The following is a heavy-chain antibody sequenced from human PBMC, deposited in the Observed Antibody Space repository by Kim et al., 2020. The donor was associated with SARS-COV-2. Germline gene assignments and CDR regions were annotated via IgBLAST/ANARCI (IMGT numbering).Heavy chain of an antibody. CDR1: GFTFSSYA. V-gene: IGHV3-30-3*01. CDR3: ARTYGSGSLDAFDI. J-gene: IGHJ3*02. CDR2: ISYDGSNK. D-gene: IGHD3-10*01. Sequence: GGSLRLSCAASGFTFSSYAMHWVRQAPGKGLEWVAVISYDGSNKYYADSVKGRFTISRDNSKNTLYLQMNSLRAEDTAVYYCARTYGSGSLDAFDIWGQGTMVTVSS.